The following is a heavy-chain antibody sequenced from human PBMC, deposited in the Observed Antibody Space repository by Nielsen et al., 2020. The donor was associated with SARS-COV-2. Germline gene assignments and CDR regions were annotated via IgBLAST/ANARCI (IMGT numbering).Heavy chain of an antibody. J-gene: IGHJ6*02. CDR3: ARDSYYYDSSGYYEYDYYYGMDV. CDR2: IIPIFGTA. Sequence: SVKVSCKASGYTFTSYGISWVRQAPGQGLEWMGGIIPIFGTANYAQKFQGRVTITADESTSTAYMELSSLRSEDTAVYYCARDSYYYDSSGYYEYDYYYGMDVWGQGTTVTVSS. CDR1: GYTFTSYG. V-gene: IGHV1-69*13. D-gene: IGHD3-22*01.